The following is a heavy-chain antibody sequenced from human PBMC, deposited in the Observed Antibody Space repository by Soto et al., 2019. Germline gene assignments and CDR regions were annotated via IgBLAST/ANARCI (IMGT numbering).Heavy chain of an antibody. J-gene: IGHJ5*02. CDR2: ISGSGGST. D-gene: IGHD6-6*01. Sequence: GGSLRLSCAASGFTFSSYAMSWVRQARGKGLEWVSAISGSGGSTYYADSVKGRFTISRDNSKNTLYLQMNSLRAEDTAVYYCAKKTAARRWSWFDPWGQGTLVTVSS. V-gene: IGHV3-23*01. CDR3: AKKTAARRWSWFDP. CDR1: GFTFSSYA.